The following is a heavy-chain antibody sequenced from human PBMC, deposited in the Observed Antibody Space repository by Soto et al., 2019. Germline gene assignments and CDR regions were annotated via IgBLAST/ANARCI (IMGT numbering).Heavy chain of an antibody. Sequence: PSETLSLTCAVYGGSFSGYYWSWIRQPPGKGLEWIGEINHSGSTNYNPSLKSRVTISVDTSKNQFSLKLSSVTAADTAVYYCARGHYDYVWGSYRYTWGFDYWGQGTLVTVSS. CDR3: ARGHYDYVWGSYRYTWGFDY. D-gene: IGHD3-16*02. CDR1: GGSFSGYY. J-gene: IGHJ4*02. V-gene: IGHV4-34*01. CDR2: INHSGST.